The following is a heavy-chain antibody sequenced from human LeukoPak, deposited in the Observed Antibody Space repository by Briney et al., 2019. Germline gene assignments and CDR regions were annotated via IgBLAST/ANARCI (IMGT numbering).Heavy chain of an antibody. CDR1: GGSISSYY. CDR2: IYTSGST. D-gene: IGHD1-26*01. CDR3: ARRNLESSESYGRDAFDI. J-gene: IGHJ3*02. V-gene: IGHV4-4*09. Sequence: SETLSLTCTVSGGSISSYYWSWIRQPPGKGLEWIGYIYTSGSTNYNPSLKSRDNIPVDTSKNQFSLKLSSVTDADTAVYYCARRNLESSESYGRDAFDIWGQGTMVTVSS.